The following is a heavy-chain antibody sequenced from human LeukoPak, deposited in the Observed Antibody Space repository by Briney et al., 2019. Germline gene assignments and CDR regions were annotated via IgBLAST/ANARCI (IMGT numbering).Heavy chain of an antibody. V-gene: IGHV4-59*08. CDR2: IYYSGRT. D-gene: IGHD2-21*02. CDR3: ARQRSYCGGDCYSVDAFDI. Sequence: SETLSLTCSVSGGSISSYYWSWIRQPPGKGLEWIGYIYYSGRTSYNPSLKSRVTISVDTSKNQFSLKLSSVTAADTAVYYCARQRSYCGGDCYSVDAFDIWGQGTMVTVSS. CDR1: GGSISSYY. J-gene: IGHJ3*02.